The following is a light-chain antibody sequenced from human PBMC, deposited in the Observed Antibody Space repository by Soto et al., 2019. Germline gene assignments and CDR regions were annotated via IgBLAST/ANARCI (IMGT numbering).Light chain of an antibody. J-gene: IGKJ4*01. Sequence: DIQMTQSPSSLSASVGDRVTITCRASQDISNYLAWYQQKPGKVPKLLIYAASTLQSGVPSRFSGSGSGTDFTLTISSLQPEDVATCYCQKYNSAPRTFGGGTKVEIK. CDR2: AAS. CDR1: QDISNY. CDR3: QKYNSAPRT. V-gene: IGKV1-27*01.